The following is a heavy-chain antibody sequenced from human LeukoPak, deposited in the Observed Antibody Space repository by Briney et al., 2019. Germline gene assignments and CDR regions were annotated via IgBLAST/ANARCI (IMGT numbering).Heavy chain of an antibody. J-gene: IGHJ3*02. Sequence: GGSLRLSCAASGFTFSSYGMHWVRQAPGKGLEWVAVIWYDGSNKYYADSVKGRFTISRDNSKNTLYLQMNSLRAEDTAVYYCAREKPPHIVGATGGDAFDIWGQGTMVTVSS. CDR2: IWYDGSNK. V-gene: IGHV3-33*01. D-gene: IGHD1-26*01. CDR1: GFTFSSYG. CDR3: AREKPPHIVGATGGDAFDI.